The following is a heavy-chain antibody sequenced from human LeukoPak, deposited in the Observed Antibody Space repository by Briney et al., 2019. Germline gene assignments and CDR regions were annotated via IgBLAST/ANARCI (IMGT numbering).Heavy chain of an antibody. CDR2: IYTSGST. CDR3: ARGYCSSTSCYRRGYDNWFDP. CDR1: GGSISSGSYY. V-gene: IGHV4-61*02. J-gene: IGHJ5*02. Sequence: SETLSLTCTVSGGSISSGSYYWSWIRQPAGKGLEWIGRIYTSGSTNYNPSLKSRVTISVDTSKNQFSLKLSSVTAADTAVYYCARGYCSSTSCYRRGYDNWFDPWGQGTLVTVSS. D-gene: IGHD2-2*02.